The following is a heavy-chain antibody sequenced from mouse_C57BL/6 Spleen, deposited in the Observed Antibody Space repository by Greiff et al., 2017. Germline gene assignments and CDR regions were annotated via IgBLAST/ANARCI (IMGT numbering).Heavy chain of an antibody. CDR2: FYPGSGSI. D-gene: IGHD1-1*01. CDR3: ARDRYIYASSYPFDY. Sequence: VKLQESGAELVKPGASVKLSCKASGYTFTEYTIHWVKQRSGQGLEWIGWFYPGSGSIKYNEKFKGKATLTADKSSSTVSMELSRLTSEDSAVYFYARDRYIYASSYPFDYWGQGTTLTVSS. CDR1: GYTFTEYT. J-gene: IGHJ2*01. V-gene: IGHV1-62-2*01.